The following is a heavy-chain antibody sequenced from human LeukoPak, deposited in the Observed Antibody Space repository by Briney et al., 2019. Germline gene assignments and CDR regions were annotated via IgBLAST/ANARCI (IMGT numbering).Heavy chain of an antibody. D-gene: IGHD2-2*01. J-gene: IGHJ3*02. V-gene: IGHV3-30*18. CDR3: AKLPSTSGAFDI. Sequence: GASLRLSCAASGFTFSSYAMSWVRQAPGKGLEWVAVVSYDGSNKYYADSVKGRFTISRDNSKNTLYLQMNSLRAEDTAVYYCAKLPSTSGAFDIWGQGTMVTVSS. CDR2: VSYDGSNK. CDR1: GFTFSSYA.